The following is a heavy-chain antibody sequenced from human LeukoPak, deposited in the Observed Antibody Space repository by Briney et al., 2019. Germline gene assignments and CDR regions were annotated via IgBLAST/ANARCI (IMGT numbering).Heavy chain of an antibody. D-gene: IGHD2-21*01. Sequence: SETLSLTCAVYGGPFSGNYWTLIRQTPGRGLEWIGESSPTGDITGYNPSLKGRATISVDSSKNQFSLKLTSVTAADTGVYYCARVPDFIARPCDSWGPGTLVTVSS. V-gene: IGHV4-34*01. CDR3: ARVPDFIARPCDS. J-gene: IGHJ4*02. CDR2: SSPTGDIT. CDR1: GGPFSGNY.